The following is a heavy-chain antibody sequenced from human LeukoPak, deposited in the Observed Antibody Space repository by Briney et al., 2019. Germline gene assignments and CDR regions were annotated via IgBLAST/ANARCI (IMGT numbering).Heavy chain of an antibody. CDR1: GVSPSGGDYF. CDR2: SYFTGST. V-gene: IGHV4-30-4*01. J-gene: IGHJ2*01. D-gene: IGHD3-16*02. CDR3: ARDQEDFVWGNNRAWKFDL. Sequence: SQTLSLTCTVSGVSPSGGDYFWSWIRQPPGKGLEWIGYSYFTGSTSYSPSLKSRVTISVDRSKNQFFLNLTSVTAADTAVYYCARDQEDFVWGNNRAWKFDLWGRGTLVTVSS.